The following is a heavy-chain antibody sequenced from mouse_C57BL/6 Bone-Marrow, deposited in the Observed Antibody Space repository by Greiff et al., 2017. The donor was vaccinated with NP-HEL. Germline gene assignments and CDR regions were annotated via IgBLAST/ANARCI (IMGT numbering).Heavy chain of an antibody. CDR2: IYPRSGNT. Sequence: QVQLQQPGAELVKPGASVKLSCKASGYTFTSYGKSWVKQRTGQGLEWIGEIYPRSGNTYYNEKFKGKATLTADKSSSTAYMELRSLTSEDSAVYFCARGVYYYGSSWDYYAMDYWGQGTSVTVSS. CDR3: ARGVYYYGSSWDYYAMDY. D-gene: IGHD1-1*01. V-gene: IGHV1-81*01. CDR1: GYTFTSYG. J-gene: IGHJ4*01.